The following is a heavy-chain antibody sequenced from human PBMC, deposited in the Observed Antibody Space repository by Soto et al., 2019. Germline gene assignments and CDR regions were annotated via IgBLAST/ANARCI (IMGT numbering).Heavy chain of an antibody. CDR2: IWHDGSNK. Sequence: GGSLRLSCEVSGLMFGSYAMHWVRQAPGKGLEWVAVIWHDGSNKYYADSVEGRFNVSRDNSKNTLYLQMNGLRAEDTAVYYCARGGGLSSIAAADYWGQGTLVTVSS. J-gene: IGHJ4*02. CDR3: ARGGGLSSIAAADY. CDR1: GLMFGSYA. V-gene: IGHV3-33*01. D-gene: IGHD6-25*01.